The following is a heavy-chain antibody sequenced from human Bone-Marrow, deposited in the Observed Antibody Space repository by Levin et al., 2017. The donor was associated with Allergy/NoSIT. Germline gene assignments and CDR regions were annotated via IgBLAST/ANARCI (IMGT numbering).Heavy chain of an antibody. CDR2: IYQSGNT. Sequence: PSQTLSLPCAVSGGSISTSHWWSWVRQPPGKGLEWIGAIYQSGNTYYNPSLKSRVTISIDKSKKQFSLNLRSVTAADTAIYYCARDDVLAGPAPEYHGMDVWGQGTTVSVSS. J-gene: IGHJ6*02. CDR1: GGSISTSHW. CDR3: ARDDVLAGPAPEYHGMDV. D-gene: IGHD3-9*01. V-gene: IGHV4-4*02.